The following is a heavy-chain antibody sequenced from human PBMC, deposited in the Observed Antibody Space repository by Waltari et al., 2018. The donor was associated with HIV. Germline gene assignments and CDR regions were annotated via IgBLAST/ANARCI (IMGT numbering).Heavy chain of an antibody. D-gene: IGHD2-2*01. CDR2: IYYGGST. Sequence: QLQLQESGPGLVRPSETLSLTCTVSGGSISSSSYYWGWIRPPPGKGLEWIGSIYYGGSTYYNPSLKSRVTIYVDTSKNQFFLNLRSVTAADTAVYYCARRREYQMLFSSSSAFDYWGQGTLVTVSS. V-gene: IGHV4-39*01. CDR3: ARRREYQMLFSSSSAFDY. CDR1: GGSISSSSYY. J-gene: IGHJ4*02.